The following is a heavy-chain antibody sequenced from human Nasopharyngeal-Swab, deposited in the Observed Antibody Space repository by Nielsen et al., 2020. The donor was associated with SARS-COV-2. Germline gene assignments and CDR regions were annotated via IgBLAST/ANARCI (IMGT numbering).Heavy chain of an antibody. D-gene: IGHD2-8*01. V-gene: IGHV1-45*02. CDR2: ITPFNGNA. CDR3: ASGQCINGVCNPTDGLDV. CDR1: GFSITYRF. J-gene: IGHJ6*02. Sequence: SVKVSCKASGFSITYRFLHWMRQAPGQALEWMGWITPFNGNAKYAQKFQGRVSTTRDGSRTTASLELSSLRPDDTAMYFCASGQCINGVCNPTDGLDVWGQGTSVTVSS.